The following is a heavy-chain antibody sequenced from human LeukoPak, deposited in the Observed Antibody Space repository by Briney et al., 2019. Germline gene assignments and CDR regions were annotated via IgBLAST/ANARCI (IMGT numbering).Heavy chain of an antibody. CDR2: ISSSSSTI. Sequence: GGSLRLSCAASGFTFSSYNMNWVRQAPGKGLEWVSYISSSSSTIYYADSVKGRFTISRDNAKNSLYLQMNSLRAEDTAVYYCARSNYDFWSGYYTEGGYFDYWGQGTLATVSS. D-gene: IGHD3-3*01. CDR1: GFTFSSYN. CDR3: ARSNYDFWSGYYTEGGYFDY. J-gene: IGHJ4*02. V-gene: IGHV3-48*01.